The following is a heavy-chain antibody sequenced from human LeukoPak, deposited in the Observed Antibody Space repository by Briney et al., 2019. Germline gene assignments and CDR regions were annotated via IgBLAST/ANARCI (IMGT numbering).Heavy chain of an antibody. Sequence: GGSLRLSCAASGFIFSTDTMNWVRQAPGKGLEWVSSISGSSGYIYYAGSLRGRFTISRDNAKNSLYLQMNSLRAEDTAVYYCARLGKHDYSATWYFDYWGQGTLVTVSS. CDR1: GFIFSTDT. CDR2: ISGSSGYI. CDR3: ARLGKHDYSATWYFDY. D-gene: IGHD4/OR15-4a*01. J-gene: IGHJ4*02. V-gene: IGHV3-21*01.